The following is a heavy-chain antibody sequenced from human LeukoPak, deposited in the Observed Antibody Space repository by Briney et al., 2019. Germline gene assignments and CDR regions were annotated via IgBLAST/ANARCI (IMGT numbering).Heavy chain of an antibody. CDR3: AKLEDSSSSPPSFDY. Sequence: GGSLRLSCAASGFTFSSYWMSWVRQAPGKGLEWVAVISYDGSNKYYADSVKGRFTISRDNSKNTLYLQMNSLRAEDTAVYYCAKLEDSSSSPPSFDYWGQGTLVTVSS. CDR1: GFTFSSYW. CDR2: ISYDGSNK. J-gene: IGHJ4*02. V-gene: IGHV3-30*18. D-gene: IGHD6-6*01.